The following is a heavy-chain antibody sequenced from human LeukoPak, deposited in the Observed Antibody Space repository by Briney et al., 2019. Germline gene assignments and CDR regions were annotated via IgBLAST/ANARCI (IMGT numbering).Heavy chain of an antibody. CDR3: ASSSGWYKSNYYMDV. CDR2: IFTSGST. D-gene: IGHD6-19*01. CDR1: GGSISSYY. J-gene: IGHJ6*03. Sequence: SALPPPTRIFPGGSISSYYWGWVRRPPRKELEGFGRIFTSGSTNYNPSPKSRVTMSVDTSKNQFPLKLSSVTAADTAVYYCASSSGWYKSNYYMDVWGKGTTVTISS. V-gene: IGHV4-4*07.